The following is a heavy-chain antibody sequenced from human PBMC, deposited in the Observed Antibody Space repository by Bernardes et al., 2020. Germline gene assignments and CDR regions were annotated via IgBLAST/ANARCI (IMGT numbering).Heavy chain of an antibody. CDR3: ARGRKSTITIFGVAPIYFYGMDV. Sequence: AAVPDTCKASGYTFTSYDINWVRQPTGQGREWVGGMHPNRGNTGYPQQFQGRVTMTRNTSISTAYMELSSLRSEDTAVYYCARGRKSTITIFGVAPIYFYGMDVWGQGTTVTVSS. CDR2: MHPNRGNT. J-gene: IGHJ6*02. V-gene: IGHV1-8*01. D-gene: IGHD3-3*01. CDR1: GYTFTSYD.